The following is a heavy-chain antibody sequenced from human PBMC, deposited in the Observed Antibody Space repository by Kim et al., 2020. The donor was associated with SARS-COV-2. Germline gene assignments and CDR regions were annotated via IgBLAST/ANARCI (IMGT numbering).Heavy chain of an antibody. CDR1: GFTFSSYG. V-gene: IGHV3-7*03. CDR2: IKQDGSDK. D-gene: IGHD3-16*01. Sequence: GGSLRLSCAASGFTFSSYGMSWVRQAPGKGLEWVANIKQDGSDKYYVDSVKGRFTISRDNAKNTLYLQMNSLRAEDTAVYYCAKDTGDVASTYYYYDGM. J-gene: IGHJ6*01. CDR3: AKDTGDVASTYYYYDGM.